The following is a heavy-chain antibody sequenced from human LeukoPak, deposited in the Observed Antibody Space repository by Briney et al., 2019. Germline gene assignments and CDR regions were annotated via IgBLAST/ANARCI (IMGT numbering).Heavy chain of an antibody. CDR2: INHSGST. D-gene: IGHD6-19*01. CDR1: GGSFSGYY. V-gene: IGHV4-34*01. J-gene: IGHJ4*02. Sequence: PSETLSLTCAVYGGSFSGYYWSWIRQPPGKGLEWIGEINHSGSTNYNPSLKSRVTISVDTSKNQFSLKLSSVTAADTAVYYCARVSGWYYFDYWGQGTLVTVSS. CDR3: ARVSGWYYFDY.